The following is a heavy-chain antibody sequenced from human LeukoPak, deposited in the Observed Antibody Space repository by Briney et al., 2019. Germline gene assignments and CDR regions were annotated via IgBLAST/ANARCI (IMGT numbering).Heavy chain of an antibody. CDR1: GFTFSSYE. CDR3: ARDPYSGSYGADYYYYMDV. Sequence: GGSLRLSCAASGFTFSSYELNWVRQAPGKGLEWVSYISDTGSTIYYADSVEGRFTISRDNAKNSLYLQMNSLRAEDTAVYYCARDPYSGSYGADYYYYMDVWGKGTTVTISS. J-gene: IGHJ6*03. V-gene: IGHV3-48*03. CDR2: ISDTGSTI. D-gene: IGHD1-26*01.